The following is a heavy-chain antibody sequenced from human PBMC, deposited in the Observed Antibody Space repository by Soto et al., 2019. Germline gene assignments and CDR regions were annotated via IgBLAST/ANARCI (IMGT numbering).Heavy chain of an antibody. V-gene: IGHV4-39*01. J-gene: IGHJ4*02. CDR2: IYYSGST. CDR3: ARCFGMVAATGPHFDY. D-gene: IGHD2-15*01. CDR1: GGSISSSSYY. Sequence: QLQLQESGPGLVKPSETLSLTCTVSGGSISSSSYYWGWIRQPPGKGLEWIGSIYYSGSTYYNPSLKSRVTISVDTSKNQFSLKLSSVTAADTAVYYCARCFGMVAATGPHFDYWGQGTLVTVSS.